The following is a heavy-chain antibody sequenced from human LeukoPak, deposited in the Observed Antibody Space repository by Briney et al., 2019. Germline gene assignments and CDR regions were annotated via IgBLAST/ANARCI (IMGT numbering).Heavy chain of an antibody. CDR1: GFTFGSYW. CDR3: ARVRGGYYLDY. CDR2: IKQAGTEK. Sequence: GGSLRLSCAASGFTFGSYWMNWVRQAPGKGLEWVANIKQAGTEKYYVDSVKGRFTISRDNAKNSLFLQMNSLRAEGTAVYFCARVRGGYYLDYWGQGTLVTVSS. D-gene: IGHD5-24*01. J-gene: IGHJ4*02. V-gene: IGHV3-7*04.